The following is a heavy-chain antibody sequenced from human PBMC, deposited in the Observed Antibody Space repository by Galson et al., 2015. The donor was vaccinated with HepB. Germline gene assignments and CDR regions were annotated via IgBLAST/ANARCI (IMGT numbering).Heavy chain of an antibody. D-gene: IGHD6-13*01. J-gene: IGHJ2*01. CDR2: INTNTGNP. CDR3: ARDPQPLYSSSWPLGWYFDL. Sequence: SVKVSCKASGYTFTSYAMNWVRQAPGQGLEWMGWINTNTGNPTYAQGFTGRFVFSLDTSVSTAYLQISSLKAEDTAVYYCARDPQPLYSSSWPLGWYFDLWGRGTLVTVSS. CDR1: GYTFTSYA. V-gene: IGHV7-4-1*02.